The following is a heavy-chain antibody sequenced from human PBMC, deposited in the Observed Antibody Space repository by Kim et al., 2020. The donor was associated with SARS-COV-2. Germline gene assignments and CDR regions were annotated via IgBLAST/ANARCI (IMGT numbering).Heavy chain of an antibody. J-gene: IGHJ4*02. Sequence: RYSPSLKSRLTITKDTSKNQVVLTMTNMDPVDTATYYCAHRRHYDSAIDYWGQGTLVTVSS. D-gene: IGHD3-22*01. V-gene: IGHV2-5*01. CDR3: AHRRHYDSAIDY.